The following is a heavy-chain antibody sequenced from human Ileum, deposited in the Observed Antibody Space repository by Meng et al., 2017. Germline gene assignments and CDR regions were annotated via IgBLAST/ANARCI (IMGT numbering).Heavy chain of an antibody. CDR1: GDSGSYCG. CDR3: ARGWAATGFDY. V-gene: IGHV6-1*01. CDR2: TYYNSKWYN. D-gene: IGHD6-13*01. J-gene: IGHJ4*02. Sequence: QVQLQQPGPGLLKPSQTLSLPCASSGDSGSYCGWNWIRQSPSRGLEWLGRTYYNSKWYNDYATSLKSRMIINPDTSKNQFSLQLNSVTPEDTAVYYCARGWAATGFDYWGQGSLVTVSS.